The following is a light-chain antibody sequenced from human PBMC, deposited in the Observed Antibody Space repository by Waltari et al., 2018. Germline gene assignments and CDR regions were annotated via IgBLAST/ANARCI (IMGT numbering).Light chain of an antibody. J-gene: IGLJ1*01. V-gene: IGLV2-14*01. Sequence: QSALTQPASVSGSPGQSLTIPCTGTSDDVGGFDYVYWYQHHPGRAPKLVIYEVSSRPSGVSDRFSGSKSGNTASLTISGLQPDDEADYYCNAYTSSSTHVFGTGTKVSVL. CDR2: EVS. CDR1: SDDVGGFDY. CDR3: NAYTSSSTHV.